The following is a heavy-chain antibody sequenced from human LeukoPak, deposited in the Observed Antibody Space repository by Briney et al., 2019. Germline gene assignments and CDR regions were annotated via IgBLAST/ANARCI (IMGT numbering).Heavy chain of an antibody. CDR2: INPNSGGT. CDR1: GYTFTGYY. CDR3: ARALWFGDSLWFDP. J-gene: IGHJ5*02. V-gene: IGHV1-2*02. Sequence: ASVKVSCKASGYTFTGYYMHWVRQAPGQGLEWMGWINPNSGGTNYAQKFQGRVTMTRDTSISTAYMELSRLRSDDTAVYYCARALWFGDSLWFDPWGQGTLVTVSS. D-gene: IGHD3-10*01.